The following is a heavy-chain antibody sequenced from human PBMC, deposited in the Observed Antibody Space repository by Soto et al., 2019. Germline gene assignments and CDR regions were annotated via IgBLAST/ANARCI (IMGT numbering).Heavy chain of an antibody. J-gene: IGHJ5*02. CDR2: IYSGGST. CDR1: GFTVSSNH. Sequence: SLKISRPASGFTVSSNHMSWVRQAPGKGLEWVSVIYSGGSTYYADSVKGRFTISRDNYKNTLYLQMNSLRAEDTAVYYCASQQLGRDGWFDPWGQGTLVTVLL. CDR3: ASQQLGRDGWFDP. D-gene: IGHD6-13*01. V-gene: IGHV3-53*01.